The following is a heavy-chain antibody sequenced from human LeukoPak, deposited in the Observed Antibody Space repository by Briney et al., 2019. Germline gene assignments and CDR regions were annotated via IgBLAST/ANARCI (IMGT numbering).Heavy chain of an antibody. V-gene: IGHV3-15*01. CDR1: GFTFSNAW. J-gene: IGHJ4*02. Sequence: GGSLRLSCAASGFTFSNAWMSWVRQAPGKGLEWVGRIKNKTDGETTDYAAPVKGRFSISRDDSKNTLYLQMNSLKTEDTAVYYCTTTGRNSGSYYGEYYFDYWGQGTLVTVSS. CDR3: TTTGRNSGSYYGEYYFDY. CDR2: IKNKTDGETT. D-gene: IGHD1-26*01.